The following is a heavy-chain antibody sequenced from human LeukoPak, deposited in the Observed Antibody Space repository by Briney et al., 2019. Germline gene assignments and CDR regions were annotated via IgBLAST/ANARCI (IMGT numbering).Heavy chain of an antibody. J-gene: IGHJ4*02. CDR1: GGTFSSYA. CDR3: ARASSDYGDLYYFDY. Sequence: ASVKVSCKASGGTFSSYAISWVRQAPGQGLEWMGRIIPILGIANYAQKFQGRVTITADKSTSTAYMELSSLRSEDTAVYYCARASSDYGDLYYFDYWGQGTLVTVSS. D-gene: IGHD4-17*01. V-gene: IGHV1-69*04. CDR2: IIPILGIA.